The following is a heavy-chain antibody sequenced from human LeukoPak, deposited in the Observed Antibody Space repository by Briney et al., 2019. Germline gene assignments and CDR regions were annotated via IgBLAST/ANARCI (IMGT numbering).Heavy chain of an antibody. Sequence: LTGGSLRLSCAASGFTFSSHDMHWVRQPTGKGLEWVSVIGTAGNTYYTDSVKGRFTISRENAKNSLYLQMDNLRAEDTAVYYCARSKSYSRGWTDFDCWGQGTLVTVSS. CDR1: GFTFSSHD. J-gene: IGHJ4*02. D-gene: IGHD6-19*01. CDR2: IGTAGNT. V-gene: IGHV3-13*01. CDR3: ARSKSYSRGWTDFDC.